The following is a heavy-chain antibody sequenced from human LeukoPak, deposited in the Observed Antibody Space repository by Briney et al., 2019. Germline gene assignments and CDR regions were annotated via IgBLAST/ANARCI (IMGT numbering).Heavy chain of an antibody. Sequence: TGGSLRLSCAASGFTFSTYAMSRVRQAPGKGLRGGSAISGSGGSTYYADPEKGRFTISRDNSKNTLYQQMNSPRAEDTAVYYCAKRAEYSSSYYFDYWGQGTLVTVSS. CDR3: AKRAEYSSSYYFDY. CDR2: ISGSGGST. V-gene: IGHV3-23*01. CDR1: GFTFSTYA. J-gene: IGHJ4*02. D-gene: IGHD6-6*01.